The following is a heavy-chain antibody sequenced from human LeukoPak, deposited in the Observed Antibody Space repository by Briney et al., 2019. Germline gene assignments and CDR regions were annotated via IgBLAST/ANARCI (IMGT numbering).Heavy chain of an antibody. J-gene: IGHJ4*02. CDR1: GFTFSSNV. CDR2: ISGSGGSA. D-gene: IGHD6-19*01. Sequence: PGGSLRLSCAASGFTFSSNVMSWVRQTPGKGLEWVSGISGSGGSAYYADSVKGRFTISRDNSKSTLYLQMKGLRAEDTAMYYCAKDSWGNSGWYYFDYWGQGTRVTVSS. CDR3: AKDSWGNSGWYYFDY. V-gene: IGHV3-23*01.